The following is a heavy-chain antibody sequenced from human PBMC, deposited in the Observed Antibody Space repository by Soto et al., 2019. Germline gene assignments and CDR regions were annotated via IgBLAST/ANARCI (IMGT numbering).Heavy chain of an antibody. D-gene: IGHD4-4*01. CDR1: GFTVSSNY. V-gene: IGHV3-53*01. Sequence: EVPLVESGGGLIQPGGSLRLSCAASGFTVSSNYMSWVRQAPGKGLEWVSVIYSGGSTYYADSVKGRFTISRDNSKNTLYLQMNSLRAEDTAVYYCARGTVTTYYGMDVWGQGTTVTVSS. CDR2: IYSGGST. CDR3: ARGTVTTYYGMDV. J-gene: IGHJ6*02.